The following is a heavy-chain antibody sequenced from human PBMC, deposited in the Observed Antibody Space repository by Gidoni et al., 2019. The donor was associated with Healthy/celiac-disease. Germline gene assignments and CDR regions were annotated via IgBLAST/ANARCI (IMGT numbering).Heavy chain of an antibody. J-gene: IGHJ5*02. CDR2: IYYSGST. CDR3: ARHGDIVATEVWFDP. CDR1: GGSISSSSYY. V-gene: IGHV4-39*01. D-gene: IGHD5-12*01. Sequence: QLQLQESGPGLVKPSETLSLTCPVPGGSISSSSYYWGWIRQPPGKGLEWIGSIYYSGSTYYNTYLKSRVTISVDTSKNQFYLKLSSVTAADTAVYYCARHGDIVATEVWFDPWGQGTLVTVSS.